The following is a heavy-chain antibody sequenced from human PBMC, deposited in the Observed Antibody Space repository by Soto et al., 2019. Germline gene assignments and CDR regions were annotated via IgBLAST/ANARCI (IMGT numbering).Heavy chain of an antibody. CDR2: ITGSGGST. D-gene: IGHD6-19*01. CDR1: GFTFGNSA. Sequence: EVQLLESGGGLFQPGRSLRLSCAGSGFTFGNSAMSWVRQAPGKGLEWVTSITGSGGSTYYADSVKGRFTISRDNSKTTLYVEVNSLRAEDTAIYFCAKVRAKSHMAVPFDYWGQGTQVTVSS. CDR3: AKVRAKSHMAVPFDY. V-gene: IGHV3-23*01. J-gene: IGHJ4*02.